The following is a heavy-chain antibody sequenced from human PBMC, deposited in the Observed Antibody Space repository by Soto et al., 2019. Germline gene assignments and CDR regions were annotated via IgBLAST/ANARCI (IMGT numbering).Heavy chain of an antibody. J-gene: IGHJ4*02. D-gene: IGHD3-10*01. Sequence: GGSLRLSCEASGFTLSPYNMNWVRQAPGKGLEWVSYISTGSGTKYYADSVKGRFTVYRDNPKNSLYLQMNSLRDEDAAVYYCARAYGPASASFDFWGQGTLVTVSS. CDR3: ARAYGPASASFDF. CDR2: ISTGSGTK. CDR1: GFTLSPYN. V-gene: IGHV3-48*02.